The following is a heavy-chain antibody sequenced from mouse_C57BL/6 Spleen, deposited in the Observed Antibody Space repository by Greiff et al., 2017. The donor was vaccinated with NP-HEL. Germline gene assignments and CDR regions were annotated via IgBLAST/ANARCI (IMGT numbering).Heavy chain of an antibody. Sequence: EVHLVESGGGLVKPGGSLKLSCAASGFTFSDYGMHWVRQAPEKGLEWVAYISSGSSTIYYADTVKGRFTISRDNAKNTLFLQMTSLRSEDTAMYYCARSLPAAMDYWGQGTSVTVSS. V-gene: IGHV5-17*01. CDR1: GFTFSDYG. D-gene: IGHD5-5*01. CDR2: ISSGSSTI. CDR3: ARSLPAAMDY. J-gene: IGHJ4*01.